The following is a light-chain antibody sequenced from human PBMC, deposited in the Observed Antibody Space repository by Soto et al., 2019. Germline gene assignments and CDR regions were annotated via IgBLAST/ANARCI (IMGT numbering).Light chain of an antibody. J-gene: IGKJ1*01. Sequence: DIQMTQSPSTLSASVGDRVTITCRASQTIINWLAWYQQKPGKAPKLLIYKASSLESGVPSRFSGGGSGTDFSLTISSLQPEDFATYYCLQDYNFRTFGQGTKVDIK. CDR1: QTIINW. CDR2: KAS. CDR3: LQDYNFRT. V-gene: IGKV1-5*03.